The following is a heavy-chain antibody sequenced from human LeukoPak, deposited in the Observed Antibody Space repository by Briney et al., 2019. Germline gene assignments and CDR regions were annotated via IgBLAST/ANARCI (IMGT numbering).Heavy chain of an antibody. J-gene: IGHJ4*02. CDR2: MSYEGSNK. CDR3: ARDGPTSPAYYADY. Sequence: GGSLRLSCAASGFSLSTYGMHWVRQAPGKGLEWVAFMSYEGSNKYYADSVKGRFTISRDNSKNTLYLQMNSLRAEDMAVYYCARDGPTSPAYYADYWGQGTLVTVSS. D-gene: IGHD1-14*01. CDR1: GFSLSTYG. V-gene: IGHV3-30*03.